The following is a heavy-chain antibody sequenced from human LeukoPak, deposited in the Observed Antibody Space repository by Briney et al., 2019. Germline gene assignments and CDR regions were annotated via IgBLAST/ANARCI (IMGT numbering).Heavy chain of an antibody. V-gene: IGHV5-51*01. CDR1: GYSFTSYW. Sequence: GESLKISCKGSGYSFTSYWIGWVRQMPGKGLEWMGIIYPGDSDTRYSPSFQGHVTISADKSISTAYLQWSSLKASDTAMYYCARRATIFGVVMYYFDYWGQGTLVTVSS. CDR3: ARRATIFGVVMYYFDY. CDR2: IYPGDSDT. J-gene: IGHJ4*02. D-gene: IGHD3-3*01.